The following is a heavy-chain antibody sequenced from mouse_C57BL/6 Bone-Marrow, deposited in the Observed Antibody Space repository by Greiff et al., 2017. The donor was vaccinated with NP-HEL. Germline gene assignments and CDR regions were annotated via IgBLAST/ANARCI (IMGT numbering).Heavy chain of an antibody. CDR2: ISYDGSN. V-gene: IGHV3-6*01. CDR1: GYSITSGYY. CDR3: AKKGS. J-gene: IGHJ3*01. Sequence: EVQLVESGPGLVKPSQSLSLTCSVTGYSITSGYYWNWIRQFPGNKLEWMGYISYDGSNNYNPSLKNRISITRDTSKNQFFLKLNSVTTEDTATYYCAKKGSWGQGTLVTVSA. D-gene: IGHD1-1*01.